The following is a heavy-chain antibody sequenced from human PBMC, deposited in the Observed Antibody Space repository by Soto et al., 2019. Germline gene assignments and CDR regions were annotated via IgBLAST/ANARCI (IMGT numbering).Heavy chain of an antibody. V-gene: IGHV3-23*01. J-gene: IGHJ4*02. Sequence: GGSLRLSCAASGFTFSSYAMSWVRQAPGKGLEWVSAISGSGGSTYYADSVKGRFTISRDNSKNTLYLQMNSLRAEDTAVYYCAKDMPLYGDYPGYYFDYWGQGTLVTVSS. CDR3: AKDMPLYGDYPGYYFDY. CDR2: ISGSGGST. D-gene: IGHD4-17*01. CDR1: GFTFSSYA.